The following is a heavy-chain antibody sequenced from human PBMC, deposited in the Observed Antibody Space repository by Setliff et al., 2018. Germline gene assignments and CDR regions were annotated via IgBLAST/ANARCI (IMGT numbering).Heavy chain of an antibody. CDR3: ARDGHNVYYFDY. Sequence: GESRKISCAASGFSFSNYWMHWVRQAPGKGLVWVSRINSDGSSTNYADSVKGQFTVSRDNAKNTLYLQMNSLRAEDTAVYYCARDGHNVYYFDYWGLGTLVTVSS. CDR2: INSDGSST. J-gene: IGHJ4*02. V-gene: IGHV3-74*01. CDR1: GFSFSNYW. D-gene: IGHD1-1*01.